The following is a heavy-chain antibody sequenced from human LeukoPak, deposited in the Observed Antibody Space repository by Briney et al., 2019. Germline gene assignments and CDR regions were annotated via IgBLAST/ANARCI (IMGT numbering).Heavy chain of an antibody. J-gene: IGHJ5*02. CDR2: FYYSGST. CDR3: DTRYRGYSSSWYFRWFDP. Sequence: PSETLSLTCTVSGGSISSGDYYWSWIRQPPGKGLEWIGYFYYSGSTYYNPSLKSRVTISVDTSKNQFSLKLSSVTAADTAVYCCDTRYRGYSSSWYFRWFDPWGQGTLVTVSS. D-gene: IGHD6-13*01. CDR1: GGSISSGDYY. V-gene: IGHV4-30-4*08.